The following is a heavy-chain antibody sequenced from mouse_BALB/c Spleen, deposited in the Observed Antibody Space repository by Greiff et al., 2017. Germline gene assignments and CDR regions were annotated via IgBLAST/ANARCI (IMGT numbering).Heavy chain of an antibody. V-gene: IGHV5-9-1*01. CDR1: GFTFSSYA. CDR3: ASPGATSAY. D-gene: IGHD1-1*01. J-gene: IGHJ3*01. Sequence: DVMLVESGGGLVKPGGSLKLSCAASGFTFSSYAMSWVRQTPEKRLEWVATISSGGSYTYYPDSVKGRFTISRDNAKNTLYLQMSSLRSEDTAMYYCASPGATSAYWGQGTLVTVSA. CDR2: ISSGGSYT.